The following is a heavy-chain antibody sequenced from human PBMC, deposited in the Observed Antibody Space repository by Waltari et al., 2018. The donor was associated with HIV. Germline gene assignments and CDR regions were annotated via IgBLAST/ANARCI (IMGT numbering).Heavy chain of an antibody. CDR3: ARNSSGKGNRYFYYGLDV. J-gene: IGHJ6*02. V-gene: IGHV1-8*02. Sequence: QVHLVQSGPEVKRPGAPVKISCKAYGYPFVTFDVNWVRQAAGQGAEGLGWMNPNSGNTASPYIVEERVTMTRDVSTDTAYMEMSGLTPEDTAIYYCARNSSGKGNRYFYYGLDVWGQGTPVTV. D-gene: IGHD3-22*01. CDR2: MNPNSGNT. CDR1: GYPFVTFD.